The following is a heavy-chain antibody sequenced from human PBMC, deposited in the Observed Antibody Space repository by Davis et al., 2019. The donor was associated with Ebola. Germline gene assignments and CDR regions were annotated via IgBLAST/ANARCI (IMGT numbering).Heavy chain of an antibody. D-gene: IGHD3-16*01. J-gene: IGHJ4*02. CDR2: INPNSGGT. Sequence: ASVKVSRKASGYTYTSYDINWVRQAPGQGLEWMGWINPNSGGTNFAQKFQVRVSMTRDTSTSTAYMELSRLTSDDAAVYYCTRDRGSGRPLGAIDYWGQGTLVTVSS. V-gene: IGHV1-2*02. CDR3: TRDRGSGRPLGAIDY. CDR1: GYTYTSYD.